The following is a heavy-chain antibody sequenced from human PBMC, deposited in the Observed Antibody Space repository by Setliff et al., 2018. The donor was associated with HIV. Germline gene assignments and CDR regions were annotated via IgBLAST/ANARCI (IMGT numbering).Heavy chain of an antibody. Sequence: GASVKVSCKASGYTFTSYGISWVRQAPGQGLEWMGWISAYNGNTNYAQKLQGRVTMTTAYMELSSLGFEDTAVYFCAIVAHSSSYHYYGMDVWGQGTTVTGSS. CDR1: GYTFTSYG. CDR2: ISAYNGNT. V-gene: IGHV1-18*01. D-gene: IGHD6-19*01. CDR3: AIVAHSSSYHYYGMDV. J-gene: IGHJ6*02.